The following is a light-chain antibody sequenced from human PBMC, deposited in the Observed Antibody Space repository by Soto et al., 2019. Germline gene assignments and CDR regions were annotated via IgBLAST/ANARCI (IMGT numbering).Light chain of an antibody. V-gene: IGKV3-20*01. CDR2: GAS. J-gene: IGKJ5*01. Sequence: EIVLTQSPGTLSLSPVERATLSCRASQSVSNNYLAWYQQKPGQAPRLLIYGASNRATGIPARFSGSGSGTEFTLTISRLEPEDFAVYYCQQYGSSGTFGQGTRLEIK. CDR1: QSVSNNY. CDR3: QQYGSSGT.